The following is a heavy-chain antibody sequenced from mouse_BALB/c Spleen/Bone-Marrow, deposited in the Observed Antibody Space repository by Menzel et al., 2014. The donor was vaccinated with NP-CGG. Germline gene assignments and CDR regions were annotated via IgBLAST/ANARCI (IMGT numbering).Heavy chain of an antibody. CDR2: INPSNGGT. CDR1: GYTFTNYY. D-gene: IGHD1-2*01. Sequence: QVQLQQPGAELVKPAASVKLSCKASGYTFTNYYIYWVKQRPGQGLEWIGGINPSNGGTKFNEKFKSKATLTIDKSSSTAYIQLSSLTSEDSAVYYCSRHYYNTPYYAMDYWGQGTSVTVSS. V-gene: IGHV1S81*02. CDR3: SRHYYNTPYYAMDY. J-gene: IGHJ4*01.